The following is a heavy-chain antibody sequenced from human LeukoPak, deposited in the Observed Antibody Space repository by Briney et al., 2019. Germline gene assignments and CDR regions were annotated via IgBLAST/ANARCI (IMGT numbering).Heavy chain of an antibody. V-gene: IGHV4-34*01. CDR1: GGSFSGYY. Sequence: SETLSLTCAVYGGSFSGYYWSWIRQPPGKGLEWIGEISHSGSTNYNPSLKSRVTISVDTSKNHFSLKLSSVTAADRAVYYCAKHEGSYYDKSGYTFDFWGQGTLVTVSS. CDR2: ISHSGST. D-gene: IGHD3-22*01. CDR3: AKHEGSYYDKSGYTFDF. J-gene: IGHJ4*02.